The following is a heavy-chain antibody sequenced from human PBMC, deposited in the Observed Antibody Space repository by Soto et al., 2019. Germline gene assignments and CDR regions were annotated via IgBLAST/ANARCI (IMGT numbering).Heavy chain of an antibody. Sequence: GASVKVSCKASGYTFTGYYMHCVRQAPGQGLEWMGWINPNSGGTNYAQKFQGWVTMTRDTSISTAYMELSRLRSDDTAVYYCARDGIAAAEFDYWGQGTLVTVSS. CDR1: GYTFTGYY. CDR2: INPNSGGT. D-gene: IGHD6-13*01. CDR3: ARDGIAAAEFDY. V-gene: IGHV1-2*04. J-gene: IGHJ4*02.